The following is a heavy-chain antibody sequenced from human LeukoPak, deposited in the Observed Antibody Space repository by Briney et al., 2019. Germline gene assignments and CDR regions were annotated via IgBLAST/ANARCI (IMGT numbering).Heavy chain of an antibody. CDR1: GGTFSSYA. D-gene: IGHD2-2*01. Sequence: SVKVSCKASGGTFSSYAISWVRQAPGQGLEWMGGIIPIFGTANYAQKFQGRVTITTDESTSTAYMELSSLRSEDTAVYYCARDSHRGKGTPDRVLDYWGQGTLVTVSS. CDR2: IIPIFGTA. J-gene: IGHJ4*02. CDR3: ARDSHRGKGTPDRVLDY. V-gene: IGHV1-69*05.